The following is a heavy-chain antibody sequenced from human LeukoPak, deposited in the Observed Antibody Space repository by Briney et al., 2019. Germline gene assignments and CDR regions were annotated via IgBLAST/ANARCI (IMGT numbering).Heavy chain of an antibody. V-gene: IGHV3-21*04. CDR3: AKMRYYDILTGYLNCFDP. CDR1: GFTFNTYT. D-gene: IGHD3-9*01. J-gene: IGHJ5*02. Sequence: GGSLRLSCAASGFTFNTYTMNWVRQAPGKGLEWVSSITASSTAIYSADSVKGRFTISRDNAKNFLYLQMKSLRAEDTAIYYCAKMRYYDILTGYLNCFDPWGQGTLVSVSS. CDR2: ITASSTAI.